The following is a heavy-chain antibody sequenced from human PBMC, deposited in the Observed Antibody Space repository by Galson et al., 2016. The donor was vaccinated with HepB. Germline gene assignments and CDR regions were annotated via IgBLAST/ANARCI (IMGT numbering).Heavy chain of an antibody. V-gene: IGHV3-30*03. CDR3: ARGSEWETPLEDAFDI. CDR1: GFTFNRYG. CDR2: ISYDGTTN. Sequence: SLRLSCAASGFTFNRYGMNWVRQVPGKGLEFAAIISYDGTTNYYKDSVRGRFTISRDNSKNTFYLQISGLKFEDTGVYYCARGSEWETPLEDAFDIWGQGTMVNGSS. J-gene: IGHJ3*02. D-gene: IGHD1-26*01.